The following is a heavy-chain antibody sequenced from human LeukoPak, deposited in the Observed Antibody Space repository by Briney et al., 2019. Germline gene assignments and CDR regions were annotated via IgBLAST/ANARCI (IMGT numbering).Heavy chain of an antibody. J-gene: IGHJ4*02. CDR3: ARGVYIAAAQYGY. D-gene: IGHD6-13*01. CDR1: GGSLSSYY. V-gene: IGHV4-59*01. Sequence: SETLSLTCTVSGGSLSSYYWSWIRQPPGNGLEWIGYIYYSGTTNYNPSLKSRVTISVDTSKNQFSLKLSSVTAADTAVYYCARGVYIAAAQYGYWGQGTLVTVSS. CDR2: IYYSGTT.